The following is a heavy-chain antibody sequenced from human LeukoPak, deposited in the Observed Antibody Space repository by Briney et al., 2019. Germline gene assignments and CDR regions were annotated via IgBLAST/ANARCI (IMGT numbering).Heavy chain of an antibody. CDR1: GFTFSSYG. D-gene: IGHD6-13*01. Sequence: GRSLRLSCAASGFTFSSYGMHWVRQAPGKGLEWVAVIWYDGSNKYYADSVKGRFTISRDNSKNTLYLQMNSLRAEDTAVYYCARTAGYSSSWYSNVFGTYFVSGLDYWGQGTLVTVSS. J-gene: IGHJ4*02. CDR2: IWYDGSNK. V-gene: IGHV3-33*01. CDR3: ARTAGYSSSWYSNVFGTYFVSGLDY.